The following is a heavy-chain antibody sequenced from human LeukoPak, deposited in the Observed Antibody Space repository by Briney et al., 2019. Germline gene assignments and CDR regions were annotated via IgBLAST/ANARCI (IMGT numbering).Heavy chain of an antibody. CDR2: ISAYNGNT. CDR1: GYTFTSYG. D-gene: IGHD3-22*01. CDR3: ARQGITMIAATGGWDY. Sequence: ASVKVSCKASGYTFTSYGISWVRQAPGQGLEWMGWISAYNGNTNYAQKLQGRVTMTTDTSTSTAYMELRSLRSDDTAVYYCARQGITMIAATGGWDYWGQGTLVTVSS. V-gene: IGHV1-18*01. J-gene: IGHJ4*02.